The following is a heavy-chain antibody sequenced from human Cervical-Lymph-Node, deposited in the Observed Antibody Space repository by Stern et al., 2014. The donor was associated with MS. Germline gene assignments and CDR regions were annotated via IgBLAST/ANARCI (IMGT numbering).Heavy chain of an antibody. Sequence: EVQLVESGGGLVQPGGSLRLSCAASGFTFSDYYMDWFRQAPGKGQEWVGRTRSKANSYTTEYAASVKGRFTISRDESKNSLYLQMNSLKTEDTAVYYCARDAGTYWFDPWGQGTLVTVSS. CDR3: ARDAGTYWFDP. CDR1: GFTFSDYY. CDR2: TRSKANSYTT. J-gene: IGHJ5*02. V-gene: IGHV3-72*01.